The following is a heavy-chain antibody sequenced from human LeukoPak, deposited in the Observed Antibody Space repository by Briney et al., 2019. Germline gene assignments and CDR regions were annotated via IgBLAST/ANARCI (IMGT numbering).Heavy chain of an antibody. CDR1: GFTFSSYG. J-gene: IGHJ4*02. D-gene: IGHD6-6*01. Sequence: PGGSLRLSCAASGFTFSSYGMHWVRQTPGKGLEWVAFIRYDGSIKHYADSVKGRFTISRDNSKNTLYLQMNSLKAEDTAVFYCARDRYSSSSLDYWGQGTLVTVSS. CDR2: IRYDGSIK. CDR3: ARDRYSSSSLDY. V-gene: IGHV3-30*02.